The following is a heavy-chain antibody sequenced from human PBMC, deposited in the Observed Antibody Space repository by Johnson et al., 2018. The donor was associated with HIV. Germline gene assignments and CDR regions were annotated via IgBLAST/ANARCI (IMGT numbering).Heavy chain of an antibody. D-gene: IGHD3-3*01. V-gene: IGHV3-11*04. J-gene: IGHJ3*02. CDR3: ARDCPVGVAKRPSPSCAFDI. CDR2: ISSSGDTT. CDR1: GFTFSDYC. Sequence: QVHLVESGGGLVQRGGSLRLSCEASGFTFSDYCMSWIRQAPGKGLEWVSYISSSGDTTYYADSVKGRFTISRDIAENSLYLQMNSLRAEYTAVFYCARDCPVGVAKRPSPSCAFDIWGQGTIVTVSS.